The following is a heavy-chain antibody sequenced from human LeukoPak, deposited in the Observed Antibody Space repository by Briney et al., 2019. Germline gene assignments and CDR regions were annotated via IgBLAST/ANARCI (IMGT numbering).Heavy chain of an antibody. CDR2: IYYSGST. V-gene: IGHV4-39*07. CDR1: GGSISSGGYY. Sequence: PSETLSLTCTVSGGSISSGGYYWSWIRQHPGKGLEWIGSIYYSGSTYYNPSLKSRVTISVDTSKNQFSLELSSVTAADTAVYYCARDLSRTYFDYWGQGTLVTVSS. CDR3: ARDLSRTYFDY. J-gene: IGHJ4*02.